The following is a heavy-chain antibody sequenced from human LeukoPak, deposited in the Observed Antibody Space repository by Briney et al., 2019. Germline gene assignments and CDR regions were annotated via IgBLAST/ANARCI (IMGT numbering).Heavy chain of an antibody. CDR3: ARRDYYDSSGYS. V-gene: IGHV4-39*01. CDR1: GGSISSSSYY. D-gene: IGHD3-22*01. J-gene: IGHJ5*02. Sequence: SETLSLTCTVSGGSISSSSYYWGWLRQPPGKGLEWIGSIYYSGSTYYNPSLKSRVTISVDTSKNQFSLKLSSVTAADTAVYYCARRDYYDSSGYSWGQGTLVTVSS. CDR2: IYYSGST.